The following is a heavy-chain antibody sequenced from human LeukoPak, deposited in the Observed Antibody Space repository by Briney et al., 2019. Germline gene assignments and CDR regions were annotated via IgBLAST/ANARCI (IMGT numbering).Heavy chain of an antibody. CDR2: ISWDGGST. V-gene: IGHV3-43D*03. Sequence: GGSLRLSCAASGFTFDDYAMHWVRQAPGKGLEWVSLISWDGGSTYYADSVKGRFTISRDNSKNSLYLQMNSLRAEDTALYYCAKDVRLGYSGYALDYWGQGTLVTVSS. D-gene: IGHD5-12*01. CDR3: AKDVRLGYSGYALDY. J-gene: IGHJ4*02. CDR1: GFTFDDYA.